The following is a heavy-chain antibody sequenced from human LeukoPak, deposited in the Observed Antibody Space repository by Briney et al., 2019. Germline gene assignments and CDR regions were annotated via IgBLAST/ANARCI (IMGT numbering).Heavy chain of an antibody. V-gene: IGHV3-48*04. CDR1: GFTFSSYR. Sequence: SGGSLRLSCAAPGFTFSSYRMSWVRQTPGKGLEWLSYITQTGGTIYYADSVKGRFTISRDNAKNSLYLQINSLRAEDTAIYYCARVNYVSSGWGAPFDCWGQGTLVTVSS. CDR3: ARVNYVSSGWGAPFDC. J-gene: IGHJ4*02. CDR2: ITQTGGTI. D-gene: IGHD1-7*01.